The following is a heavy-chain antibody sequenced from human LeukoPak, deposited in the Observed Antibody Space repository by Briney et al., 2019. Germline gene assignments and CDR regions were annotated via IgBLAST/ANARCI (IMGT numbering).Heavy chain of an antibody. CDR3: VRGVGVSRFNYLDP. CDR2: IWYDASNK. Sequence: GGSLRLSCAASGFTFSSFGMHWVRQARGKGLEWVAVIWYDASNKYYVVSVKGRFTISRDNSKNTLYLQMNSLRDDDTAVYYCVRGVGVSRFNYLDPWGQGTLVIVSS. CDR1: GFTFSSFG. V-gene: IGHV3-33*01. J-gene: IGHJ5*02. D-gene: IGHD1-7*01.